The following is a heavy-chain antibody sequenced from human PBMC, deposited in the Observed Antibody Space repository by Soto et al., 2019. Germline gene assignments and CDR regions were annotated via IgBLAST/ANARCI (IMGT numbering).Heavy chain of an antibody. CDR3: AVRGVVSSFYCGLDV. V-gene: IGHV3-74*03. CDR1: GFTFSTYW. J-gene: IGHJ6*02. D-gene: IGHD2-8*02. Sequence: EVQLVESGGGLVQPGGSLRLSCAASGFTFSTYWMHWVRQAPGKGLVWVSRISSDGSSTAYADSVKGRFTISRDNAKNTLSLHMNSLRAEDTAVYYCAVRGVVSSFYCGLDVWGQGTTVTVSS. CDR2: ISSDGSST.